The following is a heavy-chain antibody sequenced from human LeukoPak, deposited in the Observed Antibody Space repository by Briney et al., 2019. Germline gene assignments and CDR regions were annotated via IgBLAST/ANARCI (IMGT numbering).Heavy chain of an antibody. J-gene: IGHJ3*01. D-gene: IGHD3-16*01. CDR2: ISSSSSTI. CDR3: VRVGGAFDL. Sequence: GGSLRLSCAASGFSFSSYEMKWVRQAPGKGLEWISYISSSSSTIYYADSVKGRFTISRDNAKKSLYMQMNSLRAEDTAVYYCVRVGGAFDLWGQGTRVSVSS. CDR1: GFSFSSYE. V-gene: IGHV3-48*03.